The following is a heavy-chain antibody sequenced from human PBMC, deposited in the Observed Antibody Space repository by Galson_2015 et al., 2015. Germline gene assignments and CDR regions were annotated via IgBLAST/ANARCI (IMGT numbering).Heavy chain of an antibody. D-gene: IGHD1-14*01. V-gene: IGHV3-30*07. Sequence: SLRLSCAASGFTFSSYAMHWVRQAPGKGLEWVAVISYDGSNKYYADSVKGRFTISRDNSKNTLYLQMNSLRAEDTAVYYCARDTGDSFDYGAREPWSPSPQ. CDR1: GFTFSSYA. CDR3: ARDTGDSFDY. CDR2: ISYDGSNK. J-gene: IGHJ4*02.